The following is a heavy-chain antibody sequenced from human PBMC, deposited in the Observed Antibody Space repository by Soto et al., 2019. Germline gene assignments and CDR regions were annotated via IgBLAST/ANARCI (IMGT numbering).Heavy chain of an antibody. Sequence: PSETLSLTCAVSSFSISSGYYWGWVRQPPGKGLEWIGSIYHSGTTNYSPSLKSRVTISIDTSKNQFSLTLRSVTAADAAVYYCASCVSTARYPQWGLQFFDLWGQGSLVTVSS. CDR3: ASCVSTARYPQWGLQFFDL. CDR1: SFSISSGYY. CDR2: IYHSGTT. D-gene: IGHD4-4*01. V-gene: IGHV4-38-2*01. J-gene: IGHJ4*02.